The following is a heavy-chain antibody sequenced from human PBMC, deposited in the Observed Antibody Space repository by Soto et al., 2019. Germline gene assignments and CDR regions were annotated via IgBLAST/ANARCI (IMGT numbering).Heavy chain of an antibody. CDR1: GFTFSSYS. D-gene: IGHD3-10*01. J-gene: IGHJ3*02. Sequence: EVQLVESGGGLVKPGGSLRLSCAASGFTFSSYSMSWVRQAPGTGLEWVSSISSSSSYIYYADSVRGRFTISRDNAXRSLYLQMNSLSAEDTAVYYCARAMVRGIIVGAFAIWGQGTMVTVSS. V-gene: IGHV3-21*01. CDR3: ARAMVRGIIVGAFAI. CDR2: ISSSSSYI.